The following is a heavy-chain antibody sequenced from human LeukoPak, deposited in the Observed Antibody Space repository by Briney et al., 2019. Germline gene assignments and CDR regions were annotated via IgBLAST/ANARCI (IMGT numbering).Heavy chain of an antibody. J-gene: IGHJ5*02. Sequence: GGSLRLSCAASGFTFTNFEMNWVRQAPGKGLEWVSYISYSGSTTSYADSVKGRFTISRDNAKNSLYLQMNSLRDEDTAVYYCARAGPPAFDPWGQGTLVTVSS. CDR3: ARAGPPAFDP. V-gene: IGHV3-48*03. CDR1: GFTFTNFE. CDR2: ISYSGSTT.